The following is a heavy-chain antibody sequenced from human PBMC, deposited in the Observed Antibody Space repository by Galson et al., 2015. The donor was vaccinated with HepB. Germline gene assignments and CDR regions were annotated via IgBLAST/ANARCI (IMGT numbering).Heavy chain of an antibody. Sequence: SLRLSCAASGFTFRNYAMSWVRLAPGKGLEWVSGISGSGSSTYYADSVKGRFTISRDNFKNTVYLQLNSLRAEDTAVYYCATSHLNYGGNGNPPGYWGQGTLVTISS. CDR1: GFTFRNYA. D-gene: IGHD4-23*01. CDR3: ATSHLNYGGNGNPPGY. V-gene: IGHV3-23*01. J-gene: IGHJ4*02. CDR2: ISGSGSST.